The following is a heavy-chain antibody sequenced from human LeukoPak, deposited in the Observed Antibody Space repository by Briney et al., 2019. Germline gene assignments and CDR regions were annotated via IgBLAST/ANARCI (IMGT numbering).Heavy chain of an antibody. V-gene: IGHV4-59*08. CDR1: GDSVSTYY. CDR2: IHYSGST. CDR3: ARHFDTSGPLGPNDY. J-gene: IGHJ4*02. D-gene: IGHD6-19*01. Sequence: SETLSLTCTVSGDSVSTYYWSWIRQPPGKGLEWIGHIHYSGSTKYNPSLKSRVTMAVDTSKNQFSLKLSSVTAADTAVYYCARHFDTSGPLGPNDYWGQGTLVTVSS.